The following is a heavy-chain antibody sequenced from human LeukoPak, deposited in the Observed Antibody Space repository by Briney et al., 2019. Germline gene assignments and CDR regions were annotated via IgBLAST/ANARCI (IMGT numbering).Heavy chain of an antibody. J-gene: IGHJ4*02. Sequence: AETLSLTCTVSGGSISNYYWNWIWQPPGKGLEWIGYIYDSGDTKYNPSLKSRVTMSVDTSKNQLSLSLNSVTASDTAVYYCAREKYSYGFGYWGQGTLVTVSS. CDR3: AREKYSYGFGY. D-gene: IGHD5-18*01. CDR1: GGSISNYY. CDR2: IYDSGDT. V-gene: IGHV4-59*01.